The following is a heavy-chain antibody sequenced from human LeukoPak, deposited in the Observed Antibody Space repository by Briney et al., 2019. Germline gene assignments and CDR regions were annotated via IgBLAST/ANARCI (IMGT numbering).Heavy chain of an antibody. J-gene: IGHJ6*02. D-gene: IGHD2-15*01. CDR1: GGTFISYA. CDR3: ARIRRGISPKLLPLYYYGMDV. V-gene: IGHV1-69*13. CDR2: IIPIFGTA. Sequence: SVKVSCKASGGTFISYAISWVRQAPGQGLERMGGIIPIFGTANYAQKFQGRVTITADESTSTAYMELSSLRSEDTAVYYCARIRRGISPKLLPLYYYGMDVWGQGTTVTVSS.